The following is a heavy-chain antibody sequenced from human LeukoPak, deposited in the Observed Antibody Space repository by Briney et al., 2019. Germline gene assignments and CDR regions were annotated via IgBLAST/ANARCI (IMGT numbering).Heavy chain of an antibody. CDR3: VRHNYGYYY. J-gene: IGHJ4*02. Sequence: PGGSLRLSCAASGFTFNTYWMHWVRQAPGGGPVWVAHILNDGGSTSYADSVKGRFIISRDNAKNTLSLQMNSLRAEDTAVYYCVRHNYGYYYWGQRTPVTVSS. V-gene: IGHV3-74*01. CDR1: GFTFNTYW. CDR2: ILNDGGST. D-gene: IGHD5-18*01.